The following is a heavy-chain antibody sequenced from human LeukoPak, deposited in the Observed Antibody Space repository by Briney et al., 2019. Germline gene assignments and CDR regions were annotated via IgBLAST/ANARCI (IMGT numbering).Heavy chain of an antibody. Sequence: SETLSLTCTVSGGSISSSSYYWGWIRQPPGKGLEWIGSIYYSGSTYYNPSLKSRVTISVDTSKNQFSLKLSSVTAADTAVYYCARGYYDSSGYYYFDYWGQGTLVTVSS. V-gene: IGHV4-39*01. D-gene: IGHD3-22*01. J-gene: IGHJ4*02. CDR1: GGSISSSSYY. CDR3: ARGYYDSSGYYYFDY. CDR2: IYYSGST.